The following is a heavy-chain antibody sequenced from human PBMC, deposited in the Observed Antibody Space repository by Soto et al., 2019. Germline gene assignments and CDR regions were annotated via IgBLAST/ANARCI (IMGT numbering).Heavy chain of an antibody. V-gene: IGHV5-51*01. CDR3: ARHEATYYNFYGMDV. Sequence: GESLKISCKRYGYSFTTYWIAWVRQMPGKGLEWMGSIHPGESDTRYSPSFQGQVTISADRSITTAYLQWSSLKASDTAMYYCARHEATYYNFYGMDVWGQGTTVTVPS. CDR2: IHPGESDT. J-gene: IGHJ6*02. CDR1: GYSFTTYW.